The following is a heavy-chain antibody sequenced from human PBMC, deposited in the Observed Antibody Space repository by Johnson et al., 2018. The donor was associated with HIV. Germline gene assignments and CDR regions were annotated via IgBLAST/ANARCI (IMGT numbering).Heavy chain of an antibody. CDR2: IRSSNSGSTT. CDR1: GVTISDSY. V-gene: IGHV3-11*04. Sequence: AAGGVTISDSYMSWIRQAPGKGLEWVSYIRSSNSGSTTYYADSVKGRFTISRDNAHNTPYLQMNSLRAEETAVYYCARGKYYYDSSGYYGHKTNNGAFDIWGQGTMVTVSS. J-gene: IGHJ3*02. CDR3: ARGKYYYDSSGYYGHKTNNGAFDI. D-gene: IGHD3-22*01.